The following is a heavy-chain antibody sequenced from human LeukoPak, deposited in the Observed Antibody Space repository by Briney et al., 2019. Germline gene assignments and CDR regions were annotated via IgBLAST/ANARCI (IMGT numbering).Heavy chain of an antibody. Sequence: TGGSLRLSCAASGFTFSSYAMHWVRQAPGKGLEWVSLIWYDGSYKYYEGSVKGRVTISRDNSKNTLYLQMNSLRAEDTAVYYCAKDLESAEFDYWGQGTLVTVSS. CDR1: GFTFSSYA. CDR2: IWYDGSYK. V-gene: IGHV3-33*06. D-gene: IGHD5-24*01. J-gene: IGHJ4*02. CDR3: AKDLESAEFDY.